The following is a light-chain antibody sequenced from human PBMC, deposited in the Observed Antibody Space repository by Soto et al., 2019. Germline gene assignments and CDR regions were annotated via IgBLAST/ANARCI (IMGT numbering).Light chain of an antibody. V-gene: IGLV1-47*01. CDR2: RDN. CDR3: SAWDDVLSGVE. J-gene: IGLJ7*01. CDR1: NSNIKNNF. Sequence: QSVLTQPPSVSETPGQSVTISCSGSNSNIKNNFVNWYQQLPETAPRLLIYRDNQRPSGVPDRFSGSRSGTSASLAISGLRSEDEAVYYCSAWDDVLSGVEFGGGTQLTVL.